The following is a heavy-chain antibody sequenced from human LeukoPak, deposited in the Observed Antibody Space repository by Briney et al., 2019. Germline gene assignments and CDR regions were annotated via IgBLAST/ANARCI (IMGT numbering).Heavy chain of an antibody. CDR3: ARVSVTIPSRYFDY. Sequence: GGSLRLSCAASGFTFSSYWMSWVRQAPGKGLEWVANIKQDGSEKYYVDSVKGRFTISRDNAKNSLYLQMNSLRAEDTAVYYCARVSVTIPSRYFDYWGQGTLVTVSS. CDR2: IKQDGSEK. D-gene: IGHD3-3*01. J-gene: IGHJ4*02. V-gene: IGHV3-7*03. CDR1: GFTFSSYW.